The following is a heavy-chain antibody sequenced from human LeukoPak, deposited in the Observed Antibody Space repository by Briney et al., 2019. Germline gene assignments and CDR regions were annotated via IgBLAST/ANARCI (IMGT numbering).Heavy chain of an antibody. CDR1: VDILSRNSAP. D-gene: IGHD2-2*01. J-gene: IGHJ3*01. Sequence: SQTLSLTSGLSVDILSRNSAPWHWIRQSPSRGLEWLGRTYYRSKLYNDYAVSVKSRITINPDTSKNQFSLQLNSVTPEDTAVYYCSGAGCSSSSYYGRGDAFDFWLRGTVVSVSS. V-gene: IGHV6-1*01. CDR3: SGAGCSSSSYYGRGDAFDF. CDR2: TYYRSKLYN.